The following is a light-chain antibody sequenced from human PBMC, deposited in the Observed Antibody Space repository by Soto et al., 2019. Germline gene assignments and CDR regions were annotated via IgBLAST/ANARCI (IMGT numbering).Light chain of an antibody. CDR1: SSDVGSYNL. CDR3: CSYAGSSIFDV. J-gene: IGLJ1*01. CDR2: EGS. V-gene: IGLV2-23*03. Sequence: QSALTQPASVSGSPGQAITISCTGTSSDVGSYNLVSWYQQHPGKAPKLMSYEGSKRPSGVSNRFSGSKSGNTASLTIAGLQAEDEADYYCCSYAGSSIFDVFGTGTKLTVL.